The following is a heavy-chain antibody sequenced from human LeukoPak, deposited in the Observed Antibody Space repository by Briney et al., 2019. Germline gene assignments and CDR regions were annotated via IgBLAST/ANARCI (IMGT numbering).Heavy chain of an antibody. CDR1: GYTFTSYG. CDR3: ARETSSGWSNWFDP. Sequence: ASVKVSCKASGYTFTSYGISWVRQAPGQGLEWMGWINPNSGGTNYAQKFQGKVTMTRDTSISTAYMELSRLRSDDTAVYYCARETSSGWSNWFDPWGQGTLVTVSS. V-gene: IGHV1-2*02. D-gene: IGHD6-19*01. CDR2: INPNSGGT. J-gene: IGHJ5*02.